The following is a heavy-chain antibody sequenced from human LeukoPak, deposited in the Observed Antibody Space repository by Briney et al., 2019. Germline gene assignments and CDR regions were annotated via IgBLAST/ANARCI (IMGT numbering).Heavy chain of an antibody. Sequence: GESLKISCQDSGFTLTNYWIGWVRQMPGKGLEWMGIIHSTDSHAKYSPSFQGQVTISVDKSISTAYLQWRGLKASDTAMYYCARLYDYYDSSGYHMDVWGQGTTVTVSS. D-gene: IGHD3-22*01. V-gene: IGHV5-51*01. CDR1: GFTLTNYW. CDR2: IHSTDSHA. J-gene: IGHJ6*02. CDR3: ARLYDYYDSSGYHMDV.